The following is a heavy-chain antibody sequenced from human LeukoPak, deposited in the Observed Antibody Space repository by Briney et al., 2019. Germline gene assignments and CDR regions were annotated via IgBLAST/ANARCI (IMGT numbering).Heavy chain of an antibody. CDR2: RYYSGST. D-gene: IGHD6-19*01. J-gene: IGHJ4*02. Sequence: PSETLSLTCTVSGGSISSSNHYWSWIRLPPGKGLEWIGSRYYSGSTYDNPSLKSRVTISVGTSKNQFSLKLSSVTAADTAIYYCARHAISGWYFDYWGQGTLVTVSS. CDR1: GGSISSSNHY. V-gene: IGHV4-39*01. CDR3: ARHAISGWYFDY.